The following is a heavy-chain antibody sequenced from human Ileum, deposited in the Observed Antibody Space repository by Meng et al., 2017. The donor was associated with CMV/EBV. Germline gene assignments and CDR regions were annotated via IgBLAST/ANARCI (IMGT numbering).Heavy chain of an antibody. CDR3: ARSTKADCWEVLTY. V-gene: IGHV4-34*01. Sequence: QVHLHQWGAGLLKPSETPTLTCAVYGESFSHYYWTWIRQPPGKGLEWIGEIYRDGTTNYDPSLKSRVSISEDTSKNQFSLKLTSVTAADTAVYYCARSTKADCWEVLTYWGQGTLVTVSS. CDR1: GESFSHYY. CDR2: IYRDGTT. D-gene: IGHD2-21*02. J-gene: IGHJ4*02.